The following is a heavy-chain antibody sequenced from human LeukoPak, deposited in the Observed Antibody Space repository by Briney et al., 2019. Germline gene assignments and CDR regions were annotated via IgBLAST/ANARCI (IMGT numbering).Heavy chain of an antibody. Sequence: ASVKVSCKASGYTFTSYGISWVRQAPGQGLEWMGWMNPNSGNTGYAQKFQGRVTMTRNTSISTAYMELSSLRSEDTAVYYCARGRSTYDYVWGSYDYWGQGTLVTVSS. CDR1: GYTFTSYG. CDR2: MNPNSGNT. V-gene: IGHV1-8*02. J-gene: IGHJ4*02. D-gene: IGHD3-16*01. CDR3: ARGRSTYDYVWGSYDY.